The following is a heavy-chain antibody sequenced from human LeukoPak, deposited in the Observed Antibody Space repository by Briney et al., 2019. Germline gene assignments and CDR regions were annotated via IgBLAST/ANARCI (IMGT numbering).Heavy chain of an antibody. CDR3: ASGGSGSSYWYFDL. CDR2: IIPIFDTA. CDR1: GATFSSYA. V-gene: IGHV1-69*05. J-gene: IGHJ2*01. D-gene: IGHD2-15*01. Sequence: SVKLSCKASGATFSSYAISWVRRARGHRLEGMGGIIPIFDTANYAQKFKGRVTITTDESTSPAYMELSSLRSEDTAVYYCASGGSGSSYWYFDLWGRGTLVTVSS.